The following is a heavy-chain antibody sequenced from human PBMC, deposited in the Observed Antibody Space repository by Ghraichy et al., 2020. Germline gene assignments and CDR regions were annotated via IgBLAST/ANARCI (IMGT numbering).Heavy chain of an antibody. J-gene: IGHJ6*02. Sequence: GGSLRLSCAASGFTFSSYAMSWVRQAPGKGLEWVSAISGSGGSTYYADSGKGRFTISRDNSKNTLYLQMNSLRAEDTAVYYCAKSINCSGGSCYFYYYYYGMDVWGQGTTVTVSS. V-gene: IGHV3-23*01. CDR2: ISGSGGST. CDR1: GFTFSSYA. D-gene: IGHD2-15*01. CDR3: AKSINCSGGSCYFYYYYYGMDV.